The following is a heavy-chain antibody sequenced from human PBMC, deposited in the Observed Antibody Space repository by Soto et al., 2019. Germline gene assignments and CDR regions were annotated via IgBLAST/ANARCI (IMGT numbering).Heavy chain of an antibody. V-gene: IGHV4-61*01. CDR1: GGSVNSGNYY. J-gene: IGHJ4*02. Sequence: TSQTLSLTCSVSGGSVNSGNYYWHWIRQPPGKGLEWIGHIYYSGSTNYNPSLKSRVTISLDMSKNQFSLKLNSVTAADTAVYYCFSSRGYWGQGTLVTVSS. D-gene: IGHD3-10*01. CDR3: FSSRGY. CDR2: IYYSGST.